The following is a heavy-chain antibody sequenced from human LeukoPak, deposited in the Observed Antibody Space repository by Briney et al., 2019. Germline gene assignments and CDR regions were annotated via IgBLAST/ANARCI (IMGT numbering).Heavy chain of an antibody. Sequence: SETLSLTCAVYGGSFSGYYWSWIRQPPGKGLEWIGEINHSGSTNYNPSLKSRVTISVDTSKNQFSLKLSSVTAADTAVYYCARSRRSVPRWFDPRGQGTLVTVSS. J-gene: IGHJ5*02. CDR2: INHSGST. CDR3: ARSRRSVPRWFDP. V-gene: IGHV4-34*01. CDR1: GGSFSGYY. D-gene: IGHD2-15*01.